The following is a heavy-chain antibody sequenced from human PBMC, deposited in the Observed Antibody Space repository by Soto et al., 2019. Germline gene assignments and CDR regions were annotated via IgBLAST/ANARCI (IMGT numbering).Heavy chain of an antibody. D-gene: IGHD2-2*01. CDR3: ARVVVPAASVPNWFDP. CDR1: GYTFTSYG. V-gene: IGHV1-18*01. Sequence: ASVKVSCKASGYTFTSYGISWVRQAPGQGLEWMGWISAYNGNTNYAQKLQGRVTMTTDTSTSTAYMELRSLRSDDTAVYYCARVVVPAASVPNWFDPWGQGTLVTVSS. CDR2: ISAYNGNT. J-gene: IGHJ5*02.